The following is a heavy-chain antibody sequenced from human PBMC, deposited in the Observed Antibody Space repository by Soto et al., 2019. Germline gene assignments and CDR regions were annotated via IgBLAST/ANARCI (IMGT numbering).Heavy chain of an antibody. CDR3: AQNNYSSGWYRYYYYGMEV. CDR1: GYTFTSYG. V-gene: IGHV1-18*01. CDR2: ISAYNGNT. D-gene: IGHD6-19*01. Sequence: QVQLVQSGAEVKKPGASVKVSCKASGYTFTSYGISWVRQAPGQGLEWMGWISAYNGNTNYAQKLQGRVTMTTDTSTSTAYMELRSLSSDDTAVYYCAQNNYSSGWYRYYYYGMEVWVQGTTVTVSS. J-gene: IGHJ6*02.